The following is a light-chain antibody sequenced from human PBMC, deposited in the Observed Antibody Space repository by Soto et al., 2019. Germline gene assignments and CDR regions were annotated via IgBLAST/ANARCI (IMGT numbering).Light chain of an antibody. J-gene: IGKJ1*01. CDR3: HQIQSTPST. V-gene: IGKV1-39*01. CDR2: AAT. Sequence: QMTQSPIAVYASLGDSVTSXXRASQGISNYLAWFQQKPGKAPSFXIYAATYLRNGVPSRFSGSGAGTDFTLTIIGLQPDDVATYCCHQIQSTPSTFAHGTILDI. CDR1: QGISNY.